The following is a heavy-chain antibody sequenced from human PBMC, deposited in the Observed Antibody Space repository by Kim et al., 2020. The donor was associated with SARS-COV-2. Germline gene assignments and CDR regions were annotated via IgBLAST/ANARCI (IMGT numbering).Heavy chain of an antibody. V-gene: IGHV4-59*13. J-gene: IGHJ3*02. CDR3: ARGSGITIFGVVIIRAFDI. CDR1: GGSINSYY. Sequence: SETLSLTCTVSGGSINSYYWSWIRQPPGKGLEWIGYIYYSGSTNYNPSLKSRVTISIDTSKNQFSLKLSSVTAADTAVYYCARGSGITIFGVVIIRAFDIWGQGTMVTVSS. CDR2: IYYSGST. D-gene: IGHD3-3*01.